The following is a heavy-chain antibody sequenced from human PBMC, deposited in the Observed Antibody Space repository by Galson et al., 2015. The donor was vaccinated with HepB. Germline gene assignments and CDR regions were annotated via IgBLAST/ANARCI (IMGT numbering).Heavy chain of an antibody. V-gene: IGHV3-30-3*01. D-gene: IGHD3-3*01. CDR1: GFTFSSYA. J-gene: IGHJ4*02. Sequence: SLRLSCAASGFTFSSYAMHWVRQAPGKRLEWVALILYDGSKKYYADSVKGRFTISRDNSKNTLYLQVNSLRADDTAVYYCARADTIHQIFDYWGQGTLVSVSS. CDR2: ILYDGSKK. CDR3: ARADTIHQIFDY.